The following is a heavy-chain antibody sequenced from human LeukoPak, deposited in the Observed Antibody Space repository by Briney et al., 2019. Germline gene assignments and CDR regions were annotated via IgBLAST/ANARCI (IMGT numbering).Heavy chain of an antibody. V-gene: IGHV3-23*01. CDR3: ARGGSTYDY. CDR1: GFTISSSV. Sequence: GGSLRLSCAASGFTISSSVMTWVRQAPGKGLEWVSTITGSGGSTYYADSVKGQFTISRDNSKNTLFLQVNSLRTEDTAVFYCARGGSTYDYWGQGTLVTVSS. CDR2: ITGSGGST. J-gene: IGHJ4*02. D-gene: IGHD5-24*01.